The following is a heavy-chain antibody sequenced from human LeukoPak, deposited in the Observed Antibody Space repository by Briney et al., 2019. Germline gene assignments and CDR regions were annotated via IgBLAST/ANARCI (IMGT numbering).Heavy chain of an antibody. D-gene: IGHD2-15*01. V-gene: IGHV1-2*02. CDR2: INPNSGGT. J-gene: IGHJ4*02. CDR1: GYTFTGYY. CDR3: ARDVHFWDMENYFDY. Sequence: GASVKVSCKASGYTFTGYYMHWVRQAPGQGLEWMGWINPNSGGTNYAQKFQGRVTMTRDTSISTAYMELSRPRSDDTAVYYCARDVHFWDMENYFDYWGQGTLVTVSS.